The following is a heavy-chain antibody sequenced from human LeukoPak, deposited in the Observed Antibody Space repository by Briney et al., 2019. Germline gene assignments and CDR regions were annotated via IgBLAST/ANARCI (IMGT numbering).Heavy chain of an antibody. J-gene: IGHJ5*02. CDR3: TTFLRWQTP. D-gene: IGHD4-23*01. Sequence: GGSLRLSWAASGFTVSTAWMSWVRQAPGKGLEWVGRIKPKTDGGTTDYAAPVKGRFTISRDDSKNTLYLQMNSLKTEDTAVYYCTTFLRWQTPWGQGTLVTVSS. CDR2: IKPKTDGGTT. V-gene: IGHV3-15*01. CDR1: GFTVSTAW.